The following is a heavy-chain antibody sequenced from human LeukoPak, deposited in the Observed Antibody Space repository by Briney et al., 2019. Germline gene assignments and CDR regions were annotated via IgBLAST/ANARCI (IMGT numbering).Heavy chain of an antibody. V-gene: IGHV4-4*02. J-gene: IGHJ4*02. Sequence: PSETLSLTCAVSGGSISSSNWWSWVRQPPGKGLEWIGEIYHSGSTNYNPSLKSRVTISVDTSKNQFSLKLSSVTAADTAVYYCARGYPITIFGVVITHPFDYWGQGTLVTVSS. D-gene: IGHD3-3*01. CDR1: GGSISSSNW. CDR2: IYHSGST. CDR3: ARGYPITIFGVVITHPFDY.